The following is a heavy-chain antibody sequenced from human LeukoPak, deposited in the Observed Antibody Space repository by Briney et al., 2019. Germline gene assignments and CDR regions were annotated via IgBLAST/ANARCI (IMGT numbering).Heavy chain of an antibody. Sequence: SQTLSLTCTVSGGSISSGGYYWSWIRQHPGKGLEWIGYIYYSGSTYYNPSLKSRVTISVDTSKNQFSLKLSSVTAADTAVYYCARASKYDYVWGSSNWGQGTLLTVSS. CDR3: ARASKYDYVWGSSN. J-gene: IGHJ4*02. CDR2: IYYSGST. V-gene: IGHV4-31*03. D-gene: IGHD3-16*01. CDR1: GGSISSGGYY.